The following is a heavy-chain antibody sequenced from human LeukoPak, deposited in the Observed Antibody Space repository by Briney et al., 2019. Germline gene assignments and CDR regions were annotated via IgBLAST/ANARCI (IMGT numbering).Heavy chain of an antibody. CDR3: ARGRPRAFYCSSTXCPYXXYGMDV. D-gene: IGHD2-2*01. J-gene: IGHJ6*02. Sequence: ASVKVSCKASGYTFTSYDINWVRQATGQGLEWMGWMNPNSGNTGYAQKFQGRVTMTRNTSISTAYMELSSLRSEDTAVYYCARGRPRAFYCSSTXCPYXXYGMDVXGQXTXXXVSS. CDR2: MNPNSGNT. V-gene: IGHV1-8*01. CDR1: GYTFTSYD.